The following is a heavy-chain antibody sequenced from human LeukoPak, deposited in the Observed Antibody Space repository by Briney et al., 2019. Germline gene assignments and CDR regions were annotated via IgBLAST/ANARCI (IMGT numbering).Heavy chain of an antibody. CDR1: GYSISSTYY. D-gene: IGHD1-1*01. Sequence: PSETLSLTCTVSGYSISSTYYWGWVRQPPGKGLEWIGSIYHSGSAYYNPSLESRVTISVDTSKNQFSLKLSSVTAADTAVYYCARQRTGTTSLDYWGQGTLVTVSS. V-gene: IGHV4-38-2*02. CDR2: IYHSGSA. J-gene: IGHJ4*02. CDR3: ARQRTGTTSLDY.